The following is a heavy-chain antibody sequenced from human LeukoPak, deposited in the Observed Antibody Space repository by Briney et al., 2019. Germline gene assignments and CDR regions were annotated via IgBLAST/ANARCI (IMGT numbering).Heavy chain of an antibody. J-gene: IGHJ6*02. CDR3: ARDEDTYYYYYGMDV. V-gene: IGHV1-18*01. Sequence: ASVKVSCKASGYTFTSYGISWVRQAPGQGLEWMGWISAYNGKTNYAQKLQGRVTMTTDTSTSTAYMELRSLRSDDTAVYYCARDEDTYYYYYGMDVWGQGTTVTVSS. CDR2: ISAYNGKT. CDR1: GYTFTSYG.